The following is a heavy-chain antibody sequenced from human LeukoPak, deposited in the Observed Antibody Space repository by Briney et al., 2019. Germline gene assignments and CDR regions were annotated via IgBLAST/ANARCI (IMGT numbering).Heavy chain of an antibody. J-gene: IGHJ4*02. CDR1: GYTFTSYD. CDR3: ARCSYYDILTGYYNVHFDY. Sequence: ASVKVSCKASGYTFTSYDINWVRQATGQGLEWMGWMNPNSGNTGYAQKFQGRVTITRNTSISTAYMELSSLRSDDTAVYYCARCSYYDILTGYYNVHFDYWGQGTLVTVSS. D-gene: IGHD3-9*01. CDR2: MNPNSGNT. V-gene: IGHV1-8*03.